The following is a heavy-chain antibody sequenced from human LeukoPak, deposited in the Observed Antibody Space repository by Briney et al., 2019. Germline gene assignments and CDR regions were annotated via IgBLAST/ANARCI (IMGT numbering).Heavy chain of an antibody. Sequence: SETLSLTCTVSGGSINSGDHYWSWIRQPPGKGLEWIGYIYYGGSTYNPSLKSRVAISVDTSKNQFFLKLGSVTAADTAVYYCARYSGNPSYYGMDVWGQGTTVTVSS. J-gene: IGHJ6*02. CDR3: ARYSGNPSYYGMDV. CDR2: IYYGGST. D-gene: IGHD3-10*01. V-gene: IGHV4-30-4*01. CDR1: GGSINSGDHY.